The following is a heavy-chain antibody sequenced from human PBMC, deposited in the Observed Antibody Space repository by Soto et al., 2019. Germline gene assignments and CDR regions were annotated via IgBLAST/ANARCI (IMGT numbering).Heavy chain of an antibody. D-gene: IGHD5-12*01. CDR2: IIPIFGTA. CDR1: GGTFSSYA. CDR3: ARAGGYSGYYTSYYYYGMDV. Sequence: QVQLVQSGAEVKKPGSSVKVSCKASGGTFSSYAISWVRQAPGQGLEWMGGIIPIFGTANYAQKFQGRVKITADEYTSTAYMELSSLRSEDTAVYYCARAGGYSGYYTSYYYYGMDVWGQGTTVPVS. J-gene: IGHJ6*02. V-gene: IGHV1-69*01.